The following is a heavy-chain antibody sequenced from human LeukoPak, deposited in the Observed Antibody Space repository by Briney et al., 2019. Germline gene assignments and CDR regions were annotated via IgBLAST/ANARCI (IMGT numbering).Heavy chain of an antibody. J-gene: IGHJ4*02. CDR1: GYTFSSYS. D-gene: IGHD3-22*01. Sequence: GGSLRLSCLASGYTFSSYSINWVRQAPGKGLXWXSSISVRSNYIYYADSVRGRFRISRDDARDSLYLQMNSLRAEDTAVYYCVRLRRNSDTSGFYYYYDFWGQGTLVTVSS. V-gene: IGHV3-21*01. CDR2: ISVRSNYI. CDR3: VRLRRNSDTSGFYYYYDF.